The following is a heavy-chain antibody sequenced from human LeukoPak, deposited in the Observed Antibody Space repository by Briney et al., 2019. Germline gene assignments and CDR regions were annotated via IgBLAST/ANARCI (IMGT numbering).Heavy chain of an antibody. CDR3: ARVEGAKSAFDI. J-gene: IGHJ3*02. CDR2: ISSSGSTI. D-gene: IGHD1-26*01. Sequence: GGSLRLSCAASGFTFSDYYMSWIRQPPGKGLEWVSYISSSGSTIYYADSVKGRFTISRDNAKKALYLQMNSLRVEDTAVYYCARVEGAKSAFDIWGQGTMVTVSS. V-gene: IGHV3-11*04. CDR1: GFTFSDYY.